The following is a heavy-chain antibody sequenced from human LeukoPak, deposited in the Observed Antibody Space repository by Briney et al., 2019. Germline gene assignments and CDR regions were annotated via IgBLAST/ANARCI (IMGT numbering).Heavy chain of an antibody. CDR2: ISWNSGSI. Sequence: GGSLRLSCAGSGFIFNNYAMHWVRQAPGKGLEWVSGISWNSGSIGYADSVKGRFTISRDNAKNSLYLQMNSLRAEDTALYYCAKDIRGVGTEYFQHWGQGTLVTVSS. J-gene: IGHJ1*01. D-gene: IGHD3-10*01. V-gene: IGHV3-9*01. CDR3: AKDIRGVGTEYFQH. CDR1: GFIFNNYA.